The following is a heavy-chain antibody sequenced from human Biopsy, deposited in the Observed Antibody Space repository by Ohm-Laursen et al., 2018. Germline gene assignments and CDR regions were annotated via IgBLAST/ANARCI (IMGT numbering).Heavy chain of an antibody. CDR3: ARWTPEYDSSRYYLDVFDI. J-gene: IGHJ3*02. CDR1: GGSLSTYY. CDR2: ISSSGST. Sequence: GTLSLTCTVSGGSLSTYYWSWIRQPAGKGLEWIGRISSSGSTNYNPSLRSRVTLSMDTSKRQFSLKMSFVTAADTAVYYCARWTPEYDSSRYYLDVFDIWGQGTKVTASS. V-gene: IGHV4-4*07. D-gene: IGHD3-22*01.